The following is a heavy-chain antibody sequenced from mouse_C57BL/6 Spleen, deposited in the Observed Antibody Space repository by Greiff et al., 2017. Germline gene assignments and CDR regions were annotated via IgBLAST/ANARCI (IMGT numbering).Heavy chain of an antibody. CDR3: TRNYDYDGN. V-gene: IGHV1-15*01. CDR1: GYTFTDYE. D-gene: IGHD2-4*01. CDR2: IDPETGGT. J-gene: IGHJ2*01. Sequence: VQLQQSGAELVRPGASVTLSCKASGYTFTDYEMHWVKQTPVHGLEWIGAIDPETGGTAYNQKFKGKAILTADKSSSTAYMELRSLTSEDSAVYYCTRNYDYDGNWGQGTTLTVSS.